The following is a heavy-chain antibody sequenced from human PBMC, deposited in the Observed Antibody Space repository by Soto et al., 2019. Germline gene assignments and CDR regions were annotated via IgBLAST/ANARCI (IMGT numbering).Heavy chain of an antibody. D-gene: IGHD3-9*01. J-gene: IGHJ5*02. V-gene: IGHV1-18*01. CDR2: ITPNSGYT. CDR1: GYKFSTYA. CDR3: ATSYDTGFDP. Sequence: SGGEARKPGASVRVSCAASGYKFSTYAISWLRQAPGQGLEWMGLITPNSGYTNYAQKFQGRLILTTDIPSSTAYMELTSLRYDDTAIYYCATSYDTGFDPWGQGTLVSVS.